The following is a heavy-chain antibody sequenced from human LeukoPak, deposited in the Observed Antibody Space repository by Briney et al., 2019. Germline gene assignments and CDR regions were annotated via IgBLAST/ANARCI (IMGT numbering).Heavy chain of an antibody. D-gene: IGHD4-23*01. CDR2: IRSKANSYAT. CDR1: GFTFSGSA. Sequence: GGSLRLSCAASGFTFSGSAMHWVRQASGKGVEWVGRIRSKANSYATAYAASVKGRFTISRDDSKNTAYLQMNSLKTEDTAVYYCTRLYDYGSNSGFDYWGQGTLVTVSS. V-gene: IGHV3-73*01. CDR3: TRLYDYGSNSGFDY. J-gene: IGHJ4*02.